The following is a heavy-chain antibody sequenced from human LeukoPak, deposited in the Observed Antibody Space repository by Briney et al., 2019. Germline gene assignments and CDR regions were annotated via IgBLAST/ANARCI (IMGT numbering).Heavy chain of an antibody. Sequence: SVKVSCKASGGTFSSYAISWVRQAPGQGLEWMGGIIPIFGTANYAQKFQGRVTITVDESTSTAYMELSSLRSEDTAVYYCASLSFYSSGWYHFQHWGQGTLVTVSS. CDR1: GGTFSSYA. V-gene: IGHV1-69*13. CDR3: ASLSFYSSGWYHFQH. D-gene: IGHD6-19*01. J-gene: IGHJ1*01. CDR2: IIPIFGTA.